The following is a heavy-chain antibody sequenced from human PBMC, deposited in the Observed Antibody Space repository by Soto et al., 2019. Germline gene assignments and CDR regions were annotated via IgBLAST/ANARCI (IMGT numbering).Heavy chain of an antibody. D-gene: IGHD6-13*01. CDR1: GFTSSDYY. V-gene: IGHV3-11*01. Sequence: QVQLVESGGGLAKPGGSLRLSCAASGFTSSDYYMSWIRQVPGKGLEWVSYISDSGSTIYHADSVRGRFTISRDNAKNSLYLQMNSLRAEDTAVYYCARDRRSSWYGRAYHYYGMDVWGQGTSVTVSS. J-gene: IGHJ6*02. CDR2: ISDSGSTI. CDR3: ARDRRSSWYGRAYHYYGMDV.